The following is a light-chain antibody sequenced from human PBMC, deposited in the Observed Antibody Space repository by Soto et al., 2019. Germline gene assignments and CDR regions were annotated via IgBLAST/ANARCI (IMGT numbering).Light chain of an antibody. CDR1: QIISSW. V-gene: IGKV1-5*03. Sequence: DIKMTQSPPTLSESVGDRVTITCRSIQIISSWLAWYQQKPGKDPKLLIYKASTLKSGVPSRFSGSGSGTEFNLTISRLQTDDFATYDCQHYNSYPEAFGQWTKVDIK. CDR2: KAS. CDR3: QHYNSYPEA. J-gene: IGKJ1*01.